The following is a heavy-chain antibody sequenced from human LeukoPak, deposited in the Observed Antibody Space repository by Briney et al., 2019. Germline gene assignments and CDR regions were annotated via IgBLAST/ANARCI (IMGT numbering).Heavy chain of an antibody. J-gene: IGHJ4*02. CDR3: ARDGGIGVPLLWFGELSFFDY. CDR2: IWYDGSNK. Sequence: PGRSLRLSCAASGFTFSSYGMHWVRQAPGKGLEWVAVIWYDGSNKYYADSVKGRFTISRDNSKNTLYLQMSSLRAEDTAVYYCARDGGIGVPLLWFGELSFFDYWGQGTLVTVSS. V-gene: IGHV3-33*01. CDR1: GFTFSSYG. D-gene: IGHD3-10*01.